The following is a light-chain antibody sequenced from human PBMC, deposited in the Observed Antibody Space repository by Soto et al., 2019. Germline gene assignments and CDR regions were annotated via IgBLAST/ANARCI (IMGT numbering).Light chain of an antibody. Sequence: EIVMRQSPATVSVCPGERAALSCRASQSVSGNLAWYQQTPGQAPRLLIYGASTRATGIPARFSGSGFGTEFTLTISSLKSEDFAVYYCQQYNYRPPAFGQGTRLEIK. CDR1: QSVSGN. CDR3: QQYNYRPPA. V-gene: IGKV3-15*01. J-gene: IGKJ5*01. CDR2: GAS.